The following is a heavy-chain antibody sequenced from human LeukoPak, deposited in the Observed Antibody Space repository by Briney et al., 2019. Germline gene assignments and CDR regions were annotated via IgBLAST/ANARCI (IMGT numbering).Heavy chain of an antibody. CDR1: GGSISSGGYY. CDR3: ARNPVQGRVSFDY. Sequence: SETLSLTCTVSGGSISSGGYYWSWIRQHPGKGLEWIGYIYYSGSTYYNPSLKSRVTISVDTSKNQFSLKLSSVTAADTAVYYCARNPVQGRVSFDYWGQGTLVTVSS. CDR2: IYYSGST. V-gene: IGHV4-31*03. J-gene: IGHJ4*02.